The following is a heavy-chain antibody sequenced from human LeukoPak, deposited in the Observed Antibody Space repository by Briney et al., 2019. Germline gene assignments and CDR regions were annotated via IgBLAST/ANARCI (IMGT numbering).Heavy chain of an antibody. Sequence: SETLSLTCTVSGGSISSYYWSWIRQSSGKGLEWIGYIYYSGSTDYNPSLKSRVTISVDTSKNQFSLRLSSVTAADTAVYYCARGIRLQYDTSGYYYYAFDMWGQGTMVTVSS. CDR2: IYYSGST. J-gene: IGHJ3*02. CDR1: GGSISSYY. V-gene: IGHV4-59*01. D-gene: IGHD3-22*01. CDR3: ARGIRLQYDTSGYYYYAFDM.